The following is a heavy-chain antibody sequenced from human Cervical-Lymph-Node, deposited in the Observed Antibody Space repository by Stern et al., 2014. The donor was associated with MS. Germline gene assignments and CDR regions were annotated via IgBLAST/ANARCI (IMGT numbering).Heavy chain of an antibody. Sequence: QLQLQESGPGLVKPSGTLSLTCAVSGGSVSSTNWWSWVRQSPGKGLEWIGNIYHSGASNYRPSLRSRVSISLDNSKNHLSLHLTSVTAADTDVYYCARERQQYCNSEGCSYWYFDLWGRGTLVTVSS. J-gene: IGHJ2*01. V-gene: IGHV4-4*02. CDR2: IYHSGAS. D-gene: IGHD2/OR15-2a*01. CDR3: ARERQQYCNSEGCSYWYFDL. CDR1: GGSVSSTNW.